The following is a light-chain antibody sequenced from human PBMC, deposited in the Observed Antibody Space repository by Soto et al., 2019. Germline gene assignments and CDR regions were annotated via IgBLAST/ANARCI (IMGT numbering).Light chain of an antibody. J-gene: IGLJ1*01. Sequence: QSVLTQPRSVSGSPGQSVTISCTGTSSDIGGYTYVSWYQQHPGKAPKVIIYDVSERPSGVPDRFSGSKSGNTASLTISGLQPEDEADYYCCSFVGPQSFEVFGEGTKLTVL. CDR1: SSDIGGYTY. V-gene: IGLV2-11*01. CDR3: CSFVGPQSFEV. CDR2: DVS.